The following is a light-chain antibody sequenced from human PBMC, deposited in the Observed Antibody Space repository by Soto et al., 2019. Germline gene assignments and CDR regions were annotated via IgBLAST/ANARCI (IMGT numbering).Light chain of an antibody. J-gene: IGKJ5*01. Sequence: IVLTQCPGTLPLWPGGRAPLSCRASQSVSSSYLAWYQQKPGQAPRLLIYGASSRATGIPDRIRGTGSETDFTLTINRLEPEDFAVYYCQQYENSPLTFGQGTRLEIK. V-gene: IGKV3-20*01. CDR1: QSVSSSY. CDR2: GAS. CDR3: QQYENSPLT.